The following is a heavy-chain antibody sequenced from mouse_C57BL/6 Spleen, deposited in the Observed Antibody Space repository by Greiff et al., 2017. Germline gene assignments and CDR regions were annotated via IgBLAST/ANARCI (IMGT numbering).Heavy chain of an antibody. CDR1: GYTFTDYE. CDR2: IDPETGGT. CDR3: ARLGLQGGCYAMDY. J-gene: IGHJ4*01. V-gene: IGHV1-15*01. Sequence: QVQLQQSGAELVRPGASVTLSCKASGYTFTDYEMHWVKQTPVHGLEWIGAIDPETGGTAYNQKFKGKAILTADKSTSTAYMELRSLTSEVTAVSYCARLGLQGGCYAMDYWGQGTSVTVSS. D-gene: IGHD2-4*01.